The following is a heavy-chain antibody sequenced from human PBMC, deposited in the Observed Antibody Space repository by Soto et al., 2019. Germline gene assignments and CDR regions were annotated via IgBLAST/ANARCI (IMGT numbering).Heavy chain of an antibody. Sequence: PSETLSLTCAVSGASVSSTYWWSWVRQPPGKGPEWIGEINHRGSANYNPSLKSRVTISVDISKSQFSLRLTSVTAADTAVYYSARYNAASGTYYFGFWGQGALVTVSS. CDR1: GASVSSTYW. CDR3: ARYNAASGTYYFGF. CDR2: INHRGSA. J-gene: IGHJ4*02. D-gene: IGHD6-13*01. V-gene: IGHV4-4*02.